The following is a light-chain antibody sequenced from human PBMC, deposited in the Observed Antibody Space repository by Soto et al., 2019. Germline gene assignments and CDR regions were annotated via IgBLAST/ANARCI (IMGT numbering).Light chain of an antibody. CDR1: QSVSSSY. Sequence: EVVLTQSPGTLSLSPGERATLSCRASQSVSSSYLAWYQQKPGQAPRLLIYGASRRATDIPDRFSGTGSGTDFTLTISRLEPEDFALYYCHQYGSSPWTFGQGTKVDIK. CDR3: HQYGSSPWT. V-gene: IGKV3-20*01. CDR2: GAS. J-gene: IGKJ1*01.